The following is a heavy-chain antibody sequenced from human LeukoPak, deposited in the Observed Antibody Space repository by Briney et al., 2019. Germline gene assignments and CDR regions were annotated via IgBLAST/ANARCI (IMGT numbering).Heavy chain of an antibody. D-gene: IGHD2-21*02. J-gene: IGHJ4*02. V-gene: IGHV7-4-1*02. CDR3: ARAYCGGDCSYPEFDY. CDR1: GYTFTSYA. Sequence: GASVKVSCKASGYTFTSYAMNWVRQAPGQGLEWMGWINTNTGNPTYAQGFTGRFVFSLDASVSTAYLQISSLKAEDTAVYYCARAYCGGDCSYPEFDYWGQGTLVTVSS. CDR2: INTNTGNP.